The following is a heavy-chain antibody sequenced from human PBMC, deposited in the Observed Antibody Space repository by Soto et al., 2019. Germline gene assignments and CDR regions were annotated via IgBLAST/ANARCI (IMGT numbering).Heavy chain of an antibody. CDR1: GDTFTTNS. CDR2: IIPVVGTT. J-gene: IGHJ4*02. Sequence: QVQLVQSGAEVKKPGSSVKVSCKASGDTFTTNSLNWVRQAPGQGLEWMGGIIPVVGTTKYAQKYQDRVTITGDKSTNTAYMELSSLRSDDTAVYYCARGLLYATTYFDYWGQGPPVTVSS. V-gene: IGHV1-69*06. CDR3: ARGLLYATTYFDY. D-gene: IGHD2-8*01.